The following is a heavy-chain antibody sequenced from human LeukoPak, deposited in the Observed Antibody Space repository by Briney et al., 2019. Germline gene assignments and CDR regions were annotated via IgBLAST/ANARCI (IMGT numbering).Heavy chain of an antibody. CDR1: GFTFSSYS. D-gene: IGHD2-2*01. J-gene: IGHJ6*02. V-gene: IGHV3-21*01. CDR3: SSTRNYYGMDV. Sequence: GGSLRLSCAASGFTFSSYSMNWVHQAPGKGLEWVSSISSSSSYIYYADSVKGRFTISRDNAKNSLYLQMNSLRAEDTAVYYCSSTRNYYGMDVWGQGTTVTVSS. CDR2: ISSSSSYI.